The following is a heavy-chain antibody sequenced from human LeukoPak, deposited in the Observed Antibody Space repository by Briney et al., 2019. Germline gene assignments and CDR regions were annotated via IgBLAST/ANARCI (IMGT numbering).Heavy chain of an antibody. Sequence: SETLSLTCAVYGGSFSGYYWSWIRQPPGKGLEWIGEINHSGSTNYNPSLKSRVTISVDTSKNQFSLRLSSVTAADTAVYYCARDARAGNFDYWGQGILVTVSS. D-gene: IGHD6-13*01. J-gene: IGHJ4*02. CDR1: GGSFSGYY. V-gene: IGHV4-34*01. CDR3: ARDARAGNFDY. CDR2: INHSGST.